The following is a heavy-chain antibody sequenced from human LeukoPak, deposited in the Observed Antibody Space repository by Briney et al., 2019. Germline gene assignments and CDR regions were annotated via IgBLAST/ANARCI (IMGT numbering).Heavy chain of an antibody. Sequence: PSQTLSLTCSVSGGSISSGDYQWTWIRQPPGKGLEWVGHIYYRGITYYRPSLKSRVSISVDTSENQFSLNLSSVTAADTAVYYCARDQYYYDSSGYYRSDAFDIWGQGTMVTVSS. CDR1: GGSISSGDYQ. D-gene: IGHD3-22*01. J-gene: IGHJ3*02. CDR2: IYYRGIT. V-gene: IGHV4-30-4*08. CDR3: ARDQYYYDSSGYYRSDAFDI.